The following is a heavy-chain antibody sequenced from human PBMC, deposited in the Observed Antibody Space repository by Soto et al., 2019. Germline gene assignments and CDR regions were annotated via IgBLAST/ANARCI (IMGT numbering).Heavy chain of an antibody. Sequence: SETLSLTCAVSGGSISSSNWWSWVRQPPGKGLEWIGEIYHSGSTNYNPSLKSRVTISVDKSKNQFSLKLSSVTAADTAVYYCARKGVGYYDFWSGYYDYYGMDVWGQGTTVTVSS. CDR3: ARKGVGYYDFWSGYYDYYGMDV. CDR1: GGSISSSNW. J-gene: IGHJ6*02. D-gene: IGHD3-3*01. V-gene: IGHV4-4*02. CDR2: IYHSGST.